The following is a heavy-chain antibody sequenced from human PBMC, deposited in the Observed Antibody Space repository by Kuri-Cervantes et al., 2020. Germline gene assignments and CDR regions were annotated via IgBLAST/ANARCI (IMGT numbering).Heavy chain of an antibody. D-gene: IGHD5-18*01. V-gene: IGHV3-11*01. CDR3: AGPAGTANQAMVVDY. Sequence: GGSLRLSCAASGFTFSDYYMSWIRQAPGKGLEWVSYISTSGTTRYYADSVKGRFTISRDNAKNSLYLQMNSLRAEDTAVYYCAGPAGTANQAMVVDYWGQGTLVTVSS. CDR1: GFTFSDYY. J-gene: IGHJ4*02. CDR2: ISTSGTTR.